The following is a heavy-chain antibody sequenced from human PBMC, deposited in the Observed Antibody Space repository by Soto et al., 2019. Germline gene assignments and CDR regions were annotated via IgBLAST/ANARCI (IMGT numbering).Heavy chain of an antibody. Sequence: QVQLQESGPGLVKPSETLSLTCTVSGGSISSYYWCWIRQPPGKGLEWVGYISYSGSTNYNPSLKSRDIIQVHTPKNQFSMKLSAATAADTDVYYCARGVLWFGDSFVYYFDYWGQGTLVTISS. D-gene: IGHD3-10*01. CDR1: GGSISSYY. J-gene: IGHJ4*02. CDR2: ISYSGST. V-gene: IGHV4-59*01. CDR3: ARGVLWFGDSFVYYFDY.